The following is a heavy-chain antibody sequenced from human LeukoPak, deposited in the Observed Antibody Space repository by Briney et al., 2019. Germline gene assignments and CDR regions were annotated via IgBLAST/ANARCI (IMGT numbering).Heavy chain of an antibody. Sequence: GGSLRLSCAASGFTFSSYAMSWVRQAPGKGLEWVSGISTSDGSTYYADSVKGRFTISRDNSKNTLYLQMNSLRAEDTALYYCAKAYSSSWYYFDYWGRGTLVTVSS. D-gene: IGHD6-13*01. CDR1: GFTFSSYA. CDR2: ISTSDGST. V-gene: IGHV3-23*01. CDR3: AKAYSSSWYYFDY. J-gene: IGHJ4*02.